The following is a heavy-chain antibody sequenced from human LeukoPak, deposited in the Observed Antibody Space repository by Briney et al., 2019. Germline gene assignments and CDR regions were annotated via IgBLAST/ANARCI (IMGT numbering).Heavy chain of an antibody. Sequence: GGSLRLSCAASGFSFNDYSMSWVRQAPGKGLEWVSGLGRSSKKYYADSMKGRFSISRDNSKDTVYLQMNSLRDEDTAIYYSVKDRPCDTCMPMDAWGQGTTVTVSS. CDR1: GFSFNDYS. J-gene: IGHJ6*02. D-gene: IGHD2-2*01. CDR3: VKDRPCDTCMPMDA. V-gene: IGHV3-23*01. CDR2: LGRSSKK.